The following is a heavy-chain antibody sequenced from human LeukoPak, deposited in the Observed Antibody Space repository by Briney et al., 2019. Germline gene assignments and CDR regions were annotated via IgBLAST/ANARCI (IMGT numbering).Heavy chain of an antibody. J-gene: IGHJ6*03. CDR2: ITGSGGHT. CDR3: TKDLTDYHYYYTDV. D-gene: IGHD2-21*02. V-gene: IGHV3-23*01. CDR1: GFTLSNYA. Sequence: GGSLRLSCEASGFTLSNYAMAWVRQSPGKGLEWVSGITGSGGHTYYADSVKGRFTSSRDNSKNTLYLQMNSLRAEDTAVYYCTKDLTDYHYYYTDVWGKGTTVIVSS.